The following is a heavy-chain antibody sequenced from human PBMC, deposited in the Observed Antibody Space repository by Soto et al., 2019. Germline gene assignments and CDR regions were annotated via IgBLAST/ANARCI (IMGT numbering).Heavy chain of an antibody. J-gene: IGHJ2*01. CDR3: AREPLTDSNILTGSFLWYFDL. CDR1: GYAFTSYG. Sequence: ASVKVSCKASGYAFTSYGSSWVRQAPGQGLEWMGWISAYNGNTNYAQKLQGRVTMTTDTSTSTAYMEMKSLKTEDTAVYYCAREPLTDSNILTGSFLWYFDLWGRGTLVTVSS. D-gene: IGHD3-9*01. V-gene: IGHV1-18*01. CDR2: ISAYNGNT.